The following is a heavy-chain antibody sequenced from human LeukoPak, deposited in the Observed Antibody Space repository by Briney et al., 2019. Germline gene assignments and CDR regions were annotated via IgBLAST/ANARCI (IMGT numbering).Heavy chain of an antibody. Sequence: GGSLRLSCAASGFTFSSSAMSWVRQAPGKGLEWVSAISNNGGYTYYADSVQGRFTISRDNSKSTLCLQMNSLRAEDTAVYYCAKAGANWGFWYYFDYWGQGTLVTVSS. J-gene: IGHJ4*02. CDR1: GFTFSSSA. CDR2: ISNNGGYT. D-gene: IGHD7-27*01. V-gene: IGHV3-23*01. CDR3: AKAGANWGFWYYFDY.